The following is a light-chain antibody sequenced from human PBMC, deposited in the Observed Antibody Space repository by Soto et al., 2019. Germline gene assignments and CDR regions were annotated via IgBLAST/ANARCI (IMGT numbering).Light chain of an antibody. V-gene: IGKV3-20*01. CDR3: QQYGRSPPIT. CDR2: GAS. J-gene: IGKJ5*01. Sequence: EIVLTQSPGTLSLSPGERATLSCRASQSVSSSSLAWYRQRPGQAPSLLIYGASRRATGIPDRFSGSGSGTDFTLIIRRLEPEDVAVYYGQQYGRSPPITFGQGTRLDIK. CDR1: QSVSSSS.